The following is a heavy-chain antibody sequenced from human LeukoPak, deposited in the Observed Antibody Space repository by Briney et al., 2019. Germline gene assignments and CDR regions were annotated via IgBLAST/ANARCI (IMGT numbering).Heavy chain of an antibody. CDR2: ISRSGGST. D-gene: IGHD2-21*02. Sequence: PGGSLRLSCAASGFTFDDYAMHWVRQAPGKGLEWVSAISRSGGSTYYADSVKGRFTISRDNSKNTLYLQMNSLGAEDTAVYFCARGGGDYCFDYWGQGALVTVSS. CDR1: GFTFDDYA. J-gene: IGHJ4*02. V-gene: IGHV3-23*01. CDR3: ARGGGDYCFDY.